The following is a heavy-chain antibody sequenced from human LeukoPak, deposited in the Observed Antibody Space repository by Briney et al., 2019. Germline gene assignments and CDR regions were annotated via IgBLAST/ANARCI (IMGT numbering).Heavy chain of an antibody. Sequence: GGSLRLSCAASGFTVSSNYMSWVRQAPGKAVEWVSVNYSGGSTYYADSVKGRFTISRDNPKNTLYLQMNSLRAEDTAVYYCATTPPEWPMSWFDPWGQGTLVTVSS. D-gene: IGHD3-3*01. CDR3: ATTPPEWPMSWFDP. CDR1: GFTVSSNY. J-gene: IGHJ5*02. V-gene: IGHV3-66*02. CDR2: NYSGGST.